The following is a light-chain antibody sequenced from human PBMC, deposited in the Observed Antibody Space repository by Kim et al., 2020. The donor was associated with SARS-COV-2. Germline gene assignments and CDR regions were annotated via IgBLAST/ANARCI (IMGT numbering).Light chain of an antibody. J-gene: IGKJ4*01. CDR3: LQHNVYPLT. V-gene: IGKV1-17*03. Sequence: ASVGDSVNSTCRASQAIGNYLVWFQQKPGKGPKRLIYAASTLESGVPSRFSGSGSGTEFTLTISSLQPEDSATYFCLQHNVYPLTFGGGTKVDIK. CDR1: QAIGNY. CDR2: AAS.